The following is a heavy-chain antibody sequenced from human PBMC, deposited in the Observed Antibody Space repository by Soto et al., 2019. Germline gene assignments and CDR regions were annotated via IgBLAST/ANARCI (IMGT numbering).Heavy chain of an antibody. D-gene: IGHD5-12*01. Sequence: SETLSLTCTVSGGSISHHYWSWIRQPAGTRLEWIGRMYVTGTTNYNPSLKNRVSMSIDTSKNQFSLKLSSVTAADTAVYYCARDGGYIGYEEGNPFHIWGPGTRVTV. J-gene: IGHJ3*02. CDR1: GGSISHHY. V-gene: IGHV4-4*07. CDR3: ARDGGYIGYEEGNPFHI. CDR2: MYVTGTT.